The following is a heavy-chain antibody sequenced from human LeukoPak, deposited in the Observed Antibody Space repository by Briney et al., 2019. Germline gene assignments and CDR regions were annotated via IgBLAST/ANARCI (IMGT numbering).Heavy chain of an antibody. CDR3: ARGFSYLDN. CDR2: INPDSGGT. J-gene: IGHJ4*02. D-gene: IGHD2/OR15-2a*01. V-gene: IGHV1-2*02. CDR1: GYTFTDYY. Sequence: ASVKVSCKASGYTFTDYYMHWVRQAPGQGLGWMGWINPDSGGTNYAQNFQGRVTVTRDTSISTAYMDLSRLRYDDTAVYYCARGFSYLDNWGQGTLVTVSS.